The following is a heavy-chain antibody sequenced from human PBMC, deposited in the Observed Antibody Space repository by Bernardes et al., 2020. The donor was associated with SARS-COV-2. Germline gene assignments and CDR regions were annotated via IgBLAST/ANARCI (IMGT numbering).Heavy chain of an antibody. J-gene: IGHJ6*02. CDR1: GYTFTDYY. D-gene: IGHD3-3*01. Sequence: ASVKVSCKASGYTFTDYYMHWVRQAPGQGLEWMGWINPNSGGTNYAQKFQGRVTMIRDTSISTAYMELSSVRSDDTAVYFCARGLRFLESGMDVWGQGTTVTVSS. V-gene: IGHV1-2*02. CDR2: INPNSGGT. CDR3: ARGLRFLESGMDV.